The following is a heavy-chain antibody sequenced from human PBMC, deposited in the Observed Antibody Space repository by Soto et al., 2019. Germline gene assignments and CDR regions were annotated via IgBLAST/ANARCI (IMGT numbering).Heavy chain of an antibody. D-gene: IGHD3-10*01. J-gene: IGHJ6*02. V-gene: IGHV4-30-4*01. CDR2: IYYSGST. CDR3: AGQPTAGSYYDLGSYYCYYAMDV. Sequence: PSETLSLTCSVSGGSISSGDYYWNWIRQPPGKGLEWIGHIYYSGSTYYNSSLKSRVTISLDTSKNQFSLKLSSVTAADTAVCYCAGQPTAGSYYDLGSYYCYYAMDVWGQGTTVT. CDR1: GGSISSGDYY.